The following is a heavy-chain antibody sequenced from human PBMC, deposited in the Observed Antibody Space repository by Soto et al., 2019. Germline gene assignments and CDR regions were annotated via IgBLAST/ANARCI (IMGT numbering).Heavy chain of an antibody. D-gene: IGHD2-21*01. V-gene: IGHV3-11*03. J-gene: IGHJ6*04. CDR3: ARSTVNAIHYDYYGIEV. Sequence: GGSLRLSCAASGFTFSDYYMSWIRQAPGKGLEWVSYISSSSSYTNYADSVKGRFTISRDNAKNSLYLQMNSLRAEDTAVYYCARSTVNAIHYDYYGIEVGGKGT. CDR1: GFTFSDYY. CDR2: ISSSSSYT.